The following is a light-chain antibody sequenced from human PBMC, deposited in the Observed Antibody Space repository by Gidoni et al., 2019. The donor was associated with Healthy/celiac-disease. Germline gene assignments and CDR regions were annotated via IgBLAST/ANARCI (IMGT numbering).Light chain of an antibody. Sequence: DIMMTQSPDSLAVSLGERATINCKSSQSVLYSSNNKNYLAWYQQKPGQPPKLRIYWASTRESGVPDRFSGSGSGTDFTLTISSLQAEDVAVYYCQQYYSTPRTFGQGTKVEIK. V-gene: IGKV4-1*01. CDR3: QQYYSTPRT. CDR2: WAS. CDR1: QSVLYSSNNKNY. J-gene: IGKJ1*01.